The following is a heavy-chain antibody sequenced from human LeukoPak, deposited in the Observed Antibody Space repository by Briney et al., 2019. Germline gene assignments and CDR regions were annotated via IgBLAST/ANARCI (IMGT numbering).Heavy chain of an antibody. Sequence: ASLKVSCKASVYTFTDYYMNWVRQAPGQGLEWMGWIHPNSGGIKYAQKFQGRVPMTRDTSISTAYRELSGLTSDDTAVYYCGRKSANRKTSEFDYWGQGTLVTVSS. CDR3: GRKSANRKTSEFDY. CDR2: IHPNSGGI. J-gene: IGHJ4*02. V-gene: IGHV1-2*02. D-gene: IGHD1-14*01. CDR1: VYTFTDYY.